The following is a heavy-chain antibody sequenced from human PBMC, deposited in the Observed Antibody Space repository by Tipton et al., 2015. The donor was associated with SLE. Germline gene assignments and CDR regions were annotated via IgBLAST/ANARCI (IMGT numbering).Heavy chain of an antibody. D-gene: IGHD6-19*01. Sequence: LSLTCAVYGGSFSSYYWSWIRQPPGKGLEWVAVISYDGSNKYYADSVKGRFTISRDNSKNTLYLQMNSLRAEDTAVYYCARDGLDAFDIWGQGTMVTVSS. CDR2: ISYDGSNK. J-gene: IGHJ3*02. CDR3: ARDGLDAFDI. CDR1: GGSFSSYY. V-gene: IGHV3-30*03.